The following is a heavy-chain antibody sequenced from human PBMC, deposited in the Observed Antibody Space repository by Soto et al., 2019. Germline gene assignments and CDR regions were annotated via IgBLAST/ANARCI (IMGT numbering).Heavy chain of an antibody. J-gene: IGHJ6*02. CDR2: IIPIFGTA. V-gene: IGHV1-69*13. CDR3: ARAKTELTAMVTPGYYYYGMDV. D-gene: IGHD5-18*01. Sequence: SVKVSCKASGGTFSSYVISWVRQAPGQGLEWMGGIIPIFGTANYAQKFQGRVTITADESTSTAYMELSSLRSEDTAVYYCARAKTELTAMVTPGYYYYGMDVWGQGTTVTVS. CDR1: GGTFSSYV.